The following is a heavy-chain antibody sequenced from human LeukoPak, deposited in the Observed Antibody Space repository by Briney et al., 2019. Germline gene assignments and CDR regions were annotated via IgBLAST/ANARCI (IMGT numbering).Heavy chain of an antibody. Sequence: SETLSLTCSVSDGSISSYYWSWIRQPPGKGLEWIGYIYYSGSTNYNPSLKSRVTISVDTSKNQFSLKLSSVTAADTAVYYCARVSDSGSMHYWGQGTLVTVSS. D-gene: IGHD5-12*01. V-gene: IGHV4-59*12. CDR3: ARVSDSGSMHY. CDR1: DGSISSYY. CDR2: IYYSGST. J-gene: IGHJ4*02.